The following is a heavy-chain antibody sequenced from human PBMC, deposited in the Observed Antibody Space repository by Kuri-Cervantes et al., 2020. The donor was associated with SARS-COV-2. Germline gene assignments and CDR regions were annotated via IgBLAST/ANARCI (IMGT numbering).Heavy chain of an antibody. D-gene: IGHD4-17*01. Sequence: SETLSLTCAVYGGSFSGYYWSWIRQPPGRGLEWIGEINHSGSTSYNPSLKSRVTISVDTSKNQFSLKLSSVTAADTAVYYCARGGDYSYWFDPWGQGTLVTVSS. V-gene: IGHV4-34*01. CDR2: INHSGST. CDR3: ARGGDYSYWFDP. J-gene: IGHJ5*02. CDR1: GGSFSGYY.